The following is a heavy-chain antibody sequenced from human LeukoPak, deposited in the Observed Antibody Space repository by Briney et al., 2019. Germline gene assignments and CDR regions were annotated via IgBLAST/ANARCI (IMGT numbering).Heavy chain of an antibody. J-gene: IGHJ4*02. D-gene: IGHD3-9*01. CDR3: ARDYDILTDYYLDY. Sequence: GGSLRLSCAASGFPFNAYWMTWVRQAPGKGLEWVAVIWYDGSNKYYADSVKGRFTISRDNSKNTLYLQMNSLRAEDTAVYYCARDYDILTDYYLDYWGQGTLVTVSS. V-gene: IGHV3-33*08. CDR2: IWYDGSNK. CDR1: GFPFNAYW.